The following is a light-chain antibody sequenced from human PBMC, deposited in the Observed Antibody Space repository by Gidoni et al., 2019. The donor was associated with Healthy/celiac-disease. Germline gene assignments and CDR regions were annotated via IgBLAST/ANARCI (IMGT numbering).Light chain of an antibody. CDR2: AAS. J-gene: IGKJ5*01. CDR3: QQSYSTLGIT. Sequence: DIQMTQPPPSLSASVGDRVTITCRASQSFSSSLNWCQQKPGKAPKLLIYAASSLQRGVPSRFSSGGSATDFNITISSLQPEDFSTYYCQQSYSTLGITFGQGTQLEIK. CDR1: QSFSSS. V-gene: IGKV1-39*01.